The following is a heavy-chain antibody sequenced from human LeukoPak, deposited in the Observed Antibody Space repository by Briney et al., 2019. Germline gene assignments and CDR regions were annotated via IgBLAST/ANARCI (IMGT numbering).Heavy chain of an antibody. Sequence: GGSLRLSCAASGFTFSSYAVSWVRQAPGKGLEWVSSISDSGGTTYYADSVKGRFTVSRDNSKNTLYLQMNSLRAEDTAVYYCAGGYWTDYYYYGMDVWGQGTTVTVSS. CDR2: ISDSGGTT. J-gene: IGHJ6*02. D-gene: IGHD3-10*01. CDR3: AGGYWTDYYYYGMDV. V-gene: IGHV3-23*01. CDR1: GFTFSSYA.